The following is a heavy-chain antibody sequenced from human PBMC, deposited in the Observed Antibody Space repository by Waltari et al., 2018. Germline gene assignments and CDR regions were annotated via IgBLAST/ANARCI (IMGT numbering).Heavy chain of an antibody. CDR3: ALDEDYCTNGVCYSY. CDR2: ISYDGSNK. D-gene: IGHD2-8*01. Sequence: QVQLVESGGGVVQPGRSLRRYCAASGFTFSSYGMHWVRQVPGKGLEWVAVISYDGSNKYYADSVKGRFTISRDNSKNTLYLQMNSLRAEDTAVYYCALDEDYCTNGVCYSYWGQGTLVTVSS. J-gene: IGHJ4*02. V-gene: IGHV3-30*03. CDR1: GFTFSSYG.